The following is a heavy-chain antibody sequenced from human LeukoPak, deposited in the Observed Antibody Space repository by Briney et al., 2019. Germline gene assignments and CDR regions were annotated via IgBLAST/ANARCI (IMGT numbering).Heavy chain of an antibody. Sequence: PGRSLRLSCAASGFTFSSYGMHWVRQAPGKGLEWVAVIWYDGSNKYYADSVKGRFTISRDNSKNTLYLQMNSLRAEDTAVYYCAKDYSKCELFPGVTYFDYWGQGTLVTVSS. CDR3: AKDYSKCELFPGVTYFDY. CDR2: IWYDGSNK. J-gene: IGHJ4*02. D-gene: IGHD1-26*01. V-gene: IGHV3-33*06. CDR1: GFTFSSYG.